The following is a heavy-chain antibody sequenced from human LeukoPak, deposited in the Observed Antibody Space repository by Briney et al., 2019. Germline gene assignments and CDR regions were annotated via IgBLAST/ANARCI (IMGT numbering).Heavy chain of an antibody. V-gene: IGHV3-23*01. CDR1: GFTFSSYA. CDR3: AKDSDFWSGYHDY. Sequence: PGGSLRLSCAASGFTFSSYAMSWVRQAPGKGLEWVSAISGSSGSTYYADSVKGRFTISRDNSKNTLYLQMNSLRAEDTAVYYCAKDSDFWSGYHDYWGQGTLVTVSS. CDR2: ISGSSGST. D-gene: IGHD3-3*01. J-gene: IGHJ4*02.